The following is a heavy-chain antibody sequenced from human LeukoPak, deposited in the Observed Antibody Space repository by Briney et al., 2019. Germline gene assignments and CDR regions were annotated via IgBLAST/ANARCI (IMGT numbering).Heavy chain of an antibody. Sequence: SETLSLTCTGSGGSISSYYWSWIRQPPGKGLEWIGYIYYSGSTNYNPSLKSRVTISVDTSKNQFSLKLSSVTAADTAVYYCARLGCSGGSCYDDYWGQGTLVTVSS. CDR2: IYYSGST. V-gene: IGHV4-59*08. CDR3: ARLGCSGGSCYDDY. D-gene: IGHD2-15*01. CDR1: GGSISSYY. J-gene: IGHJ4*02.